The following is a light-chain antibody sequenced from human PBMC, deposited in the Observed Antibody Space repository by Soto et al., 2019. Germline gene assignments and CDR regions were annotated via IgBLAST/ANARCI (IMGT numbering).Light chain of an antibody. J-gene: IGKJ4*01. CDR3: HQYDNLPLT. CDR2: DAS. CDR1: QDISNY. Sequence: DIQMTQSPSSLSASVGYRATITCQASQDISNYLNWYQQKPGKAPNLLVYDASNLEIGVPSRFSGGGSGTDFTFTISSLQPEDLATYYCHQYDNLPLTFGGGTKVEIK. V-gene: IGKV1-33*01.